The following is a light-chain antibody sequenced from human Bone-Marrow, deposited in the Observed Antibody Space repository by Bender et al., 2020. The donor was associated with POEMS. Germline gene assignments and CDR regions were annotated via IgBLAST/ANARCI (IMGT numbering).Light chain of an antibody. CDR1: SNDIGSDNL. CDR2: EVS. V-gene: IGLV2-23*02. CDR3: CSYTRSRTWV. Sequence: QSALTQPDSVSGSPGQSITISCTGTSNDIGSDNLVSWYQQCPGKAPKLILYEVSERPSGVSHRFSASKSANTASLTISGLQAEDEADYYCCSYTRSRTWVFGGGTKLTVL. J-gene: IGLJ3*02.